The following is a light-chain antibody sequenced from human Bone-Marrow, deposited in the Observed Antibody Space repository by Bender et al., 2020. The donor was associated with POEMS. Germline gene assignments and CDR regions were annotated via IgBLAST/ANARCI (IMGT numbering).Light chain of an antibody. Sequence: QSVLTQPPSASGTPGQRVTISCSGSSSKFGSYPVNWYQQLPGAAPKLVIFNNCQRPSGVPDRFSGSNSGTSASLAISGLLSDDEADFYCATWDDSLNGWVFGGGTKLTVL. CDR3: ATWDDSLNGWV. V-gene: IGLV1-44*01. CDR1: SSKFGSYP. CDR2: NNC. J-gene: IGLJ3*02.